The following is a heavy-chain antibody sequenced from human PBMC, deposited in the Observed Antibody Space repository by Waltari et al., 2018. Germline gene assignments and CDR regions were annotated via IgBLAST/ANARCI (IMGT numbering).Heavy chain of an antibody. D-gene: IGHD3-10*01. CDR2: INPDSGGT. J-gene: IGHJ4*02. Sequence: QVQLVQSGAEVKKPGASVKVSCKASGYTFTGYYMHWVRQAPGQGLGWMGRINPDSGGTNYAQKFQGRVTMTRDTSISTAYMELSRLRSDDTAVYYCARAYYGSGLYYFDYWGQGTLVTVSS. CDR3: ARAYYGSGLYYFDY. V-gene: IGHV1-2*06. CDR1: GYTFTGYY.